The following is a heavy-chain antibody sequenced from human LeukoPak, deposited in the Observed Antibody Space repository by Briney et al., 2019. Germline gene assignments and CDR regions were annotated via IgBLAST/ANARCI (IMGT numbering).Heavy chain of an antibody. CDR3: AELGITMIGGV. J-gene: IGHJ6*04. CDR2: IASSSSYI. D-gene: IGHD3-10*02. Sequence: PGGSLRLSCAASGFTFSSYNMNWVRQAPGKGLEWVSSIASSSSYIYYADSVKGRFTISRDNAKNSLYLQMNSLRAEDTAVYYCAELGITMIGGVWGKGTTVTISS. V-gene: IGHV3-21*01. CDR1: GFTFSSYN.